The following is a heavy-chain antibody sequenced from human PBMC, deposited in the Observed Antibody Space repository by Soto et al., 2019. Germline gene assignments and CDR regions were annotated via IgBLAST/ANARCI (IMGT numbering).Heavy chain of an antibody. CDR1: GFTFSSYS. Sequence: AGGSLRLSCAASGFTFSSYSMNWVRQAPGKGLEWVSSISSSSSYIYYADSVKGRFTISRDNAKNSLYLQMNSLRAEDTAVYYCASYKKGYCSSTSCYSLRSMDVWGQGTTVTVSS. V-gene: IGHV3-21*01. CDR2: ISSSSSYI. D-gene: IGHD2-2*01. CDR3: ASYKKGYCSSTSCYSLRSMDV. J-gene: IGHJ6*02.